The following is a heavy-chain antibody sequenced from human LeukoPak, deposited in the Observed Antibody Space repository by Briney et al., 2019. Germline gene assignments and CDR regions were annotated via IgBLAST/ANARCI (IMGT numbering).Heavy chain of an antibody. Sequence: ASVKVSCKASGYTFTSYGISWVRQAPGQGLEWMGWINPNSGGTNYAQKFQGWVTMTRDTSISTAYMELSRLRSDDTAVYYCATPGGAQYSSSWYTLRYWGQGTLVTVSS. J-gene: IGHJ4*02. D-gene: IGHD6-13*01. V-gene: IGHV1-2*04. CDR3: ATPGGAQYSSSWYTLRY. CDR1: GYTFTSYG. CDR2: INPNSGGT.